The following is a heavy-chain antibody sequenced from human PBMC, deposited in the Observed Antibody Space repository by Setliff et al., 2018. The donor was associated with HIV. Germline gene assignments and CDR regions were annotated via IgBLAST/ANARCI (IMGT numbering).Heavy chain of an antibody. Sequence: SETLSLTCTVSGGSISSRYWSWIRQPPGKGLEWIGHIYTSGSTNYNPSLKSRVTMSVGTSKNQFSLKLSSVTAADTAVYYCARCYYNFWSGYPLDYMDVWGKGTTVTVSS. CDR1: GGSISSRY. J-gene: IGHJ6*03. D-gene: IGHD3-3*01. V-gene: IGHV4-4*08. CDR3: ARCYYNFWSGYPLDYMDV. CDR2: IYTSGST.